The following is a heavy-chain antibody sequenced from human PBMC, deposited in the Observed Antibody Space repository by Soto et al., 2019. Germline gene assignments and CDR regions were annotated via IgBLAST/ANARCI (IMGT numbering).Heavy chain of an antibody. CDR2: IYYSGST. CDR3: ARLGYSSGWRYYYYGMEV. CDR1: GGNISGRSYY. D-gene: IGHD6-19*01. V-gene: IGHV4-39*01. J-gene: IGHJ6*02. Sequence: SETMRLPCTVSGGNISGRSYYRGRIRQPPGKGLEWIGSIYYSGSTYYNPSLKSRVTISVDTSKNQFSLKLSSVTAADTAVYYCARLGYSSGWRYYYYGMEVWGQGTTVTVSS.